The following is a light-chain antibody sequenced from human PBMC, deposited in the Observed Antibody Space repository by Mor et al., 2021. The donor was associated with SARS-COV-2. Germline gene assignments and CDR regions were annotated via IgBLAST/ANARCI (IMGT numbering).Light chain of an antibody. CDR2: WAS. CDR3: QQYHSMPRST. CDR1: QTVSYSFNNKNY. J-gene: IGKJ2*02. V-gene: IGKV4-1*01. Sequence: INCRPSQTVSYSFNNKNYLAWYQQKPGQPPKLLFSWASTRASGVPDRFSGSGSGTDFTLTISSLQPDDVATYFCQQYHSMPRSTFG.